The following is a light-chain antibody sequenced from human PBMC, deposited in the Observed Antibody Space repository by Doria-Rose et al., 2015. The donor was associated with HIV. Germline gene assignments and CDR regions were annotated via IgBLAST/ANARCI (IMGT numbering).Light chain of an antibody. Sequence: DIRMTQSPESLGMSLGERATLNCKSKQSLLYTYNNYLDWYQQKPGQPPKLLIYWASTRQSGVPARFSGSGSGTDFTLTISSLEAEDVAVYYCQQYYDTPSFGPGTTVDIK. CDR2: WAS. J-gene: IGKJ3*01. CDR3: QQYYDTPS. V-gene: IGKV4-1*01. CDR1: QSLLYTYNNY.